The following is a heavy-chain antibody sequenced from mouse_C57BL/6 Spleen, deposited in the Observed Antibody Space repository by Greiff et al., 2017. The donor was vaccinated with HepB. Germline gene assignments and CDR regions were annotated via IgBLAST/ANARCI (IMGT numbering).Heavy chain of an antibody. CDR2: IHPNSGST. Sequence: VQLQQPGAELVKPGASVKLSCKASGYTFTSYWMHWVKQRPGQGLEWIGMIHPNSGSTNYNEKFKSKATLTVDKSSSTAYMQLSSLTSEDYAVYYCARPKLTGKWYFDVWGTGTTVTVSS. J-gene: IGHJ1*03. CDR1: GYTFTSYW. V-gene: IGHV1-64*01. CDR3: ARPKLTGKWYFDV. D-gene: IGHD4-1*01.